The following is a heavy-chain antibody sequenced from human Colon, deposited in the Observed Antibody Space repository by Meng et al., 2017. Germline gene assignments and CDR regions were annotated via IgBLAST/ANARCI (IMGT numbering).Heavy chain of an antibody. CDR1: GYTFTAYY. D-gene: IGHD6-19*01. CDR3: AKIHLGDSGLDY. CDR2: INPNSGDI. V-gene: IGHV1-2*02. Sequence: VQLVQSGAEVKRPGASVKVSCKASGYTFTAYYIHWVRQAPGQGLEWMGWINPNSGDIEYAQKLQGRVTMTRDTSISTAYMEVSRLRSDDTAVYYCAKIHLGDSGLDYWGQGTLVTVSS. J-gene: IGHJ4*02.